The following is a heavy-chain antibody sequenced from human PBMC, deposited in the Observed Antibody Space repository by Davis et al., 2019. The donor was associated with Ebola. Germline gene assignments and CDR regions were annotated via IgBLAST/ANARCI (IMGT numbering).Heavy chain of an antibody. J-gene: IGHJ4*02. CDR3: ARVTRYSSSWYDY. D-gene: IGHD6-13*01. V-gene: IGHV3-30-3*01. Sequence: GGSLRLSCAASGFTFSSYAIHWVRQAPGKGLEWVAVISYDGSNKYYADSVKGRFTISRDNSKNTLYLQMNSLRAEDTAVYYCARVTRYSSSWYDYWGQGTLVTVSS. CDR1: GFTFSSYA. CDR2: ISYDGSNK.